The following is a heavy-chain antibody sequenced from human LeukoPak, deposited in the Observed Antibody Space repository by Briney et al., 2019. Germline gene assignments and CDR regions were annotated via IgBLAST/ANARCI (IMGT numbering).Heavy chain of an antibody. V-gene: IGHV1-8*01. Sequence: ASVKVSCKASGYTFTSYDINWVRQATGQGLEWMGWMNPNSGNTGYAQKFQGRVTMTRNTSISTAYMEPSSLRSEDTAVYYCASGGSSRWYYFDYWGQGTLVTVSS. CDR1: GYTFTSYD. CDR3: ASGGSSRWYYFDY. CDR2: MNPNSGNT. D-gene: IGHD6-13*01. J-gene: IGHJ4*02.